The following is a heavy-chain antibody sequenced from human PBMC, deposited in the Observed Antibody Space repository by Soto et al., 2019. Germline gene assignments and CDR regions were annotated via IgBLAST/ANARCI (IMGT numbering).Heavy chain of an antibody. CDR1: GGTFSSYA. J-gene: IGHJ6*02. CDR3: ARGLRYHYGMDV. D-gene: IGHD3-9*01. CDR2: IIPIFGTA. V-gene: IGHV1-69*13. Sequence: SVKVSCKASGGTFSSYAISWVRQAPGQGLEWMGGIIPIFGTANYAQKFQGRVTITADESTSTAYMELSSLRSEDTAVYYCARGLRYHYGMDVWGRGTTVTVSS.